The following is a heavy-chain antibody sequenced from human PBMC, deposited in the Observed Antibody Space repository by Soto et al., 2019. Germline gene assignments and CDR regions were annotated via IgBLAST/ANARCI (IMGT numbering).Heavy chain of an antibody. CDR3: AKDLTRQLAYWLDP. V-gene: IGHV1-2*02. CDR1: GFSFTVYY. J-gene: IGHJ5*02. D-gene: IGHD6-6*01. Sequence: GASVKVSCKSSGFSFTVYYIHWLRQAPVQGLEWMGWINAHSGGTEYAQKFQGRVTLTRDTSIATAYLTLTSLTSDDTALYYCAKDLTRQLAYWLDPWGQGTQVTV. CDR2: INAHSGGT.